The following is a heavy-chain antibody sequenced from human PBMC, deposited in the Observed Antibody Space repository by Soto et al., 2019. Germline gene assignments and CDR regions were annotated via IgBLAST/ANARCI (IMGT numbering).Heavy chain of an antibody. CDR2: ISAYNGNT. V-gene: IGHV1-18*04. CDR1: GYTFTSYG. D-gene: IGHD3-22*01. J-gene: IGHJ4*02. CDR3: ARTLYYYDSSGSYLEGYFDY. Sequence: QVQLVQSGAEVKKPGASVKVSCKASGYTFTSYGISWVRQAPGQGLEWMGWISAYNGNTNYAQKLQGRVTMTTDTSTSTAYMELRSLRSDDTAVYYCARTLYYYDSSGSYLEGYFDYWGQGTLVTVSS.